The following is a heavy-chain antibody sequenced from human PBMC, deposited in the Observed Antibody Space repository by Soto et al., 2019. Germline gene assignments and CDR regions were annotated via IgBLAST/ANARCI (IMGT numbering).Heavy chain of an antibody. D-gene: IGHD6-13*01. CDR3: ARDGFSSSWTNYYYYGMDV. V-gene: IGHV3-74*01. Sequence: GGSLRLSCAASGFTFSSYWMHWVRQAPGKGLVWVSRINSDGSSKSYADSVKGRFTISRDNAKNTLYLQMNSLRAEDTAVYYCARDGFSSSWTNYYYYGMDVWGQGTTVTV. CDR1: GFTFSSYW. J-gene: IGHJ6*01. CDR2: INSDGSSK.